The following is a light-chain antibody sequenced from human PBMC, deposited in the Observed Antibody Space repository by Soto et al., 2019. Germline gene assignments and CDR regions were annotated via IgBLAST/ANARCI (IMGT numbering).Light chain of an antibody. CDR2: GDT. CDR3: SSYAGSSTL. V-gene: IGLV2-23*01. CDR1: RSSVL. J-gene: IGLJ2*01. Sequence: QSALTQPASVSGSPGQSITISCTGIRSSVLVSWFQQHPGKAPKLIIYGDTDRPSGVSNRFSGSKSGNTASLTISGLQAEDEADYYCSSYAGSSTLFGGGTKVTVL.